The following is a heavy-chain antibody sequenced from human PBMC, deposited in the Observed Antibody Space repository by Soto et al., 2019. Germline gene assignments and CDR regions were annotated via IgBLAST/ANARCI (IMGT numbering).Heavy chain of an antibody. CDR2: IYSSGTT. CDR3: ARGTSGYSF. Sequence: GGSLRLSCAASGLDVSTNYMNWVRQAPGKGLEWVSMIYSSGTTYYAASVKGRFTISRDKSRNTLYLQMNSLRADDTAVYYCARGTSGYSFWGQGTLVTVSS. CDR1: GLDVSTNY. J-gene: IGHJ4*02. D-gene: IGHD3-22*01. V-gene: IGHV3-53*01.